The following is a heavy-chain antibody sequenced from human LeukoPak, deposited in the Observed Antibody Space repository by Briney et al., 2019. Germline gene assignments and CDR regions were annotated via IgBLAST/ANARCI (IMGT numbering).Heavy chain of an antibody. J-gene: IGHJ4*02. V-gene: IGHV3-7*01. CDR1: GFTFSSYG. Sequence: GGSLRLSCAASGFTFSSYGMHWVRQAPGKGLEWVANINHDGSTKYYVDSVKGRFTISRDNAKNSLYLQMNSLRVEDTAVYYCARDPLVYASTFDYWGQGTLVTVSS. CDR3: ARDPLVYASTFDY. D-gene: IGHD2-8*01. CDR2: INHDGSTK.